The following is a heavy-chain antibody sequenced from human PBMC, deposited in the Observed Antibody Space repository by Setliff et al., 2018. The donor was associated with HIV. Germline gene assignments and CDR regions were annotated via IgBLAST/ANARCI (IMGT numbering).Heavy chain of an antibody. CDR2: INHSGGT. CDR3: ARGWGHDGFDF. Sequence: SETLSLTCAVYGRSFSGYYWNWIRQSPGKGLEWIGEINHSGGTNYNPSLKSRVTMSIDTSKNQSSLNVSSVTAADTAVYYCARGWGHDGFDFWGQGTMVTVSS. CDR1: GRSFSGYY. J-gene: IGHJ3*01. D-gene: IGHD7-27*01. V-gene: IGHV4-34*01.